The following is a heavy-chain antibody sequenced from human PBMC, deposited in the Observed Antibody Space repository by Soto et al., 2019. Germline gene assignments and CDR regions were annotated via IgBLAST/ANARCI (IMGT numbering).Heavy chain of an antibody. CDR1: GFTFNSYA. V-gene: IGHV3-30-3*01. J-gene: IGHJ3*02. CDR2: ISYDGSNK. CDR3: ARERPYYGDYGGGAFDI. D-gene: IGHD4-17*01. Sequence: GGSLRLSCAASGFTFNSYAMHWVRQAPGKGLEWVAVISYDGSNKYYADSVKGRFTISRDNSKNTLYLQMNSLRDEDTAVYYCARERPYYGDYGGGAFDIWGQGTMVTVSS.